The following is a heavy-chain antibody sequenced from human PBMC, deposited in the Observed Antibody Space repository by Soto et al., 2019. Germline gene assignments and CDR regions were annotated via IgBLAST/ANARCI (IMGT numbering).Heavy chain of an antibody. CDR1: GGTFSSYA. Sequence: QVQLVQSGAEVKKPGSSVKVSCKASGGTFSSYAISWVRQAPGQGLEWMGGIIPIFGTANYAQKFQGRVTITAAESTGTAYMGMSSLRSDDTVVYFCARHKALRGPIAARPRYYVGMDVWGQGTTVTLSS. CDR2: IIPIFGTA. D-gene: IGHD6-6*01. CDR3: ARHKALRGPIAARPRYYVGMDV. J-gene: IGHJ6*01. V-gene: IGHV1-69*12.